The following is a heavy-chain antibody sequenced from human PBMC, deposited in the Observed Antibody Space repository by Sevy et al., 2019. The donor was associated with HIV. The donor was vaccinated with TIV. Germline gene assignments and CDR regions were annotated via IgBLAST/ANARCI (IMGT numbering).Heavy chain of an antibody. Sequence: GGSLRLSCVASGFIFNNAWMNWVRQAPGKGLEWVGRIKSNIDGGTTDYASPVRGRFTILRDDSKNTRYLQMNSLKTEDTAVYYCTTTSPFTAQGRAVLASRRYYFYGMDVWGQGTTVTVSS. J-gene: IGHJ6*02. CDR1: GFIFNNAW. CDR2: IKSNIDGGTT. D-gene: IGHD6-6*01. V-gene: IGHV3-15*07. CDR3: TTTSPFTAQGRAVLASRRYYFYGMDV.